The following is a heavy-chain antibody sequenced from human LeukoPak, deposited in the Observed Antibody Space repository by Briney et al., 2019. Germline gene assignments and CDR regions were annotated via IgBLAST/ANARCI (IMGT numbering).Heavy chain of an antibody. D-gene: IGHD3-16*02. V-gene: IGHV4-39*07. CDR1: GGSISSSSYY. Sequence: NSSETLSLTCTVSGGSISSSSYYWGWIRQPPGKGLEWIGSIYYSGSTYYNPSLKSRVTISVDTSKNQFSLKLSSVTAADTAVYYCARDPQTYYDYVWGSYRPDAFDIWGQGTMVTVSS. CDR2: IYYSGST. J-gene: IGHJ3*02. CDR3: ARDPQTYYDYVWGSYRPDAFDI.